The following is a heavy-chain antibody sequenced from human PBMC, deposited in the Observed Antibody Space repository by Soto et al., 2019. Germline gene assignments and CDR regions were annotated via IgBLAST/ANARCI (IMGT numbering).Heavy chain of an antibody. CDR3: AMRFSYDILTGYPDRYMDV. CDR1: GYTFTSYD. D-gene: IGHD3-9*01. V-gene: IGHV1-8*01. J-gene: IGHJ6*03. CDR2: MNPNSGNT. Sequence: ASVKVSCKASGYTFTSYDINWVRQATGQGLEWMGWMNPNSGNTGYAQKFQGRVTMTRNTSISTAYMELSSLRSEDTAVYYCAMRFSYDILTGYPDRYMDVWGKGTTVTVSS.